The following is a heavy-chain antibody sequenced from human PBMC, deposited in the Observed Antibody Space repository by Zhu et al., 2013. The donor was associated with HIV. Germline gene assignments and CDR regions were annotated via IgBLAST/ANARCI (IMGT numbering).Heavy chain of an antibody. Sequence: QVQLVQSGAEVKKPGASVKVSCKASGYTFTSYAMHWVRQAPGQRLEWMGWINAGNGNTKYSQKFQGRVTITRDTSASTAYMELSSLRSEDTAVYYCARETYYYDSSGYYYEDYYYYYGMDVWGQGTTVTVSS. D-gene: IGHD3-22*01. J-gene: IGHJ6*02. V-gene: IGHV1-3*01. CDR2: INAGNGNT. CDR3: ARETYYYDSSGYYYEDYYYYYGMDV. CDR1: GYTFTSYA.